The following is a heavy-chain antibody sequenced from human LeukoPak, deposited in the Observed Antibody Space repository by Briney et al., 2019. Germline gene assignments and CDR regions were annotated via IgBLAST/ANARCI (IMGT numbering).Heavy chain of an antibody. Sequence: GGSLRLSCAASGFTFSSYWMSWVRQAPGKGLEWVANIKQDGSEKYYVDSVKGRFTISRDNAKNSLYLQMNSLRAEDTAVYYCARGHYGSGSDYIDYWGQGTLVTVSS. V-gene: IGHV3-7*01. CDR1: GFTFSSYW. CDR2: IKQDGSEK. CDR3: ARGHYGSGSDYIDY. J-gene: IGHJ4*02. D-gene: IGHD3-10*01.